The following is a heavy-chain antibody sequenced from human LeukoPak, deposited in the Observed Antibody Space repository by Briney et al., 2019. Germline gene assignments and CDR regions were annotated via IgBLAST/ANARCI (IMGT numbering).Heavy chain of an antibody. CDR1: GYTFTSYA. CDR2: INAGNGNT. CDR3: ARSGLRYFDWLPYYFDY. V-gene: IGHV1-3*01. D-gene: IGHD3-9*01. J-gene: IGHJ4*02. Sequence: ASVKVSCKASGYTFTSYAMHWVRQAPGQRLEWMGWINAGNGNTKYSQKSQGRVTITRDTSASTAYMELSSLRSEDTAVYYCARSGLRYFDWLPYYFDYWGQGTLVTVSS.